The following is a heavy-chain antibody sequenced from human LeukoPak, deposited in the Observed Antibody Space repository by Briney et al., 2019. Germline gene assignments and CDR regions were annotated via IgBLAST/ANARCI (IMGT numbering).Heavy chain of an antibody. CDR1: GFTFSNYD. Sequence: XESLGLSCAASGFTFSNYDMTWVRQAPGKGLEWVSGISSSGASTYYADSVKGRFTIPRDKSKNTLYLQMSGLRAEDTAIYYCAKRAQGLGSPFDYWGQGTLVTVSS. J-gene: IGHJ4*02. D-gene: IGHD3-10*01. CDR2: ISSSGAST. V-gene: IGHV3-23*01. CDR3: AKRAQGLGSPFDY.